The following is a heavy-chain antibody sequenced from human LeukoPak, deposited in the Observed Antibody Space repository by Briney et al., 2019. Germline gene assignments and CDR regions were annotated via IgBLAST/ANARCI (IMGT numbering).Heavy chain of an antibody. CDR1: GFTFSSYV. Sequence: QPGESLRLSCVASGFTFSSYVLSWVRQAPGKGLEWVSAISGSGGSTYYADSVKGRFTISRDNAKNSLYLQINSLRAEDTAVYYCARSSYSSSSSVWGQGTMVTVSS. V-gene: IGHV3-23*01. D-gene: IGHD6-6*01. CDR2: ISGSGGST. J-gene: IGHJ3*01. CDR3: ARSSYSSSSSV.